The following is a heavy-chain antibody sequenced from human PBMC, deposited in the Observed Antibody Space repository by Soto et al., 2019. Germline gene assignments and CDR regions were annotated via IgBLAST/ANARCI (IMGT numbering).Heavy chain of an antibody. CDR2: IYHSVST. CDR3: ARAPDY. J-gene: IGHJ4*02. CDR1: GGSISSGGYS. V-gene: IGHV4-30-2*01. Sequence: SETLSLTCAVSGGSISSGGYSWGWIRQPPGKGLEWIGYIYHSVSTYYNPSLKGRVTISVDRSKNQFSLRLSSVTAADTAVYYCARAPDYWGQGTLVTVSS.